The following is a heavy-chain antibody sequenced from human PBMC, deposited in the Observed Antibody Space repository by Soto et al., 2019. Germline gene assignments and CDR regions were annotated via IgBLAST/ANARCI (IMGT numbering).Heavy chain of an antibody. CDR1: GYTFTTNG. D-gene: IGHD3-16*01. J-gene: IGHJ4*02. CDR3: AGGGY. CDR2: ISANNVNT. Sequence: QVPLVQSEAEVKKPGASVKDSCKASGYTFTTNGISWVRQAPGQGLEWMGSISANNVNTNYVQKFQGRVTMTTDTSTNTAYMELRSLRIDDTAVYYCAGGGYWGQGTLVTVSS. V-gene: IGHV1-18*01.